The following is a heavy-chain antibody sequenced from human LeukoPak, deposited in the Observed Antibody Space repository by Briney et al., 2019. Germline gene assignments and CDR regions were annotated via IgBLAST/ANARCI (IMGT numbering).Heavy chain of an antibody. J-gene: IGHJ4*02. CDR1: GGSISSHY. CDR3: ARGSGLWFGELFYFDY. D-gene: IGHD3-10*01. CDR2: IYYSGSA. Sequence: SETLSLTCTVSGGSISSHYWSWIRQPPGKGLEWIGYIYYSGSANYNPSLKSRVTISVDTSKNQFSLKLSSVTAADTAVYYCARGSGLWFGELFYFDYWGQGTLVTVSS. V-gene: IGHV4-59*11.